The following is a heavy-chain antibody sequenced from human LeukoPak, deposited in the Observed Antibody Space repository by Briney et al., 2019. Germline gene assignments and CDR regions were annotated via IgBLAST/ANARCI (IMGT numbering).Heavy chain of an antibody. D-gene: IGHD6-13*01. CDR1: GGTFSSYA. J-gene: IGHJ6*02. CDR2: IIPIFGTA. Sequence: EASVKVSCKASGGTFSSYAINWVRQAPGPGLEWMGGIIPIFGTANYAQKFQGRVTITADEHTSTAYMELSSLRSEDTAVYYWARDSASGYHYYYGMDVWGQGTTVTVSS. V-gene: IGHV1-69*01. CDR3: ARDSASGYHYYYGMDV.